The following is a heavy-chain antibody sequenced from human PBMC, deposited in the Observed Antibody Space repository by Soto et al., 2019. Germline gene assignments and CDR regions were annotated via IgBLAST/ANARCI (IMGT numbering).Heavy chain of an antibody. CDR3: ARGVGGRDYYYYYYMDV. J-gene: IGHJ6*03. V-gene: IGHV4-59*01. Sequence: SETLSLTCTVSGGSISSYYWSWIRQPPGKGLEWIGYIYYSGSTNYNPSLKSRGTISVDTSKNQFSLKLSSVTAADTAVYYCARGVGGRDYYYYYYMDVWGKGTTVTVSS. CDR1: GGSISSYY. D-gene: IGHD1-1*01. CDR2: IYYSGST.